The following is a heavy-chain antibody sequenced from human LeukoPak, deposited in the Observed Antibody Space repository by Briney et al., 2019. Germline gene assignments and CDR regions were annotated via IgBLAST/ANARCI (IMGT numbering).Heavy chain of an antibody. J-gene: IGHJ4*02. D-gene: IGHD3-16*02. CDR1: GGSISSYY. CDR2: IYYSGST. V-gene: IGHV4-59*01. Sequence: SETLSLTCTVSGGSISSYYWSWIRQPPGKGLEWIGYIYYSGSTNYNPSLKSRVTISVDTSKNQFSLKLSSETAADTAVYYCAREGLSGSYLRWGQGTLVTVSS. CDR3: AREGLSGSYLR.